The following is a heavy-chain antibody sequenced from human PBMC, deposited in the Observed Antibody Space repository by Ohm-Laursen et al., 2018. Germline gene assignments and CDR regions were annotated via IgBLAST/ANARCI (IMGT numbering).Heavy chain of an antibody. V-gene: IGHV3-23*01. CDR3: AKGSANLGDY. Sequence: GSLRLSCAASGFTFSSYSMNWVRQAPGKGLEWVSSISSSGSGTYYANSVKGPFTISRDNTKSTLYLQMNNLRAEDTAVYYCAKGSANLGDYWGQGTLVTVSS. CDR1: GFTFSSYS. CDR2: ISSSGSGT. J-gene: IGHJ4*02.